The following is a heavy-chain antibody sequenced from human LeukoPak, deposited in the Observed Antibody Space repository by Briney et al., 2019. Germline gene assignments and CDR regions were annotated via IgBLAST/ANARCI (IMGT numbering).Heavy chain of an antibody. Sequence: KTSETLSLTCAVYGGSFSGYYWSWIRQPPGKGLEWIGEINHSGSTNYNPSLKSRVTISVDTSKNQSSLKLSSVTAADTAVYYCASRLRILDYWGQGTLVTVSS. J-gene: IGHJ4*02. CDR2: INHSGST. V-gene: IGHV4-34*01. CDR3: ASRLRILDY. CDR1: GGSFSGYY. D-gene: IGHD5-12*01.